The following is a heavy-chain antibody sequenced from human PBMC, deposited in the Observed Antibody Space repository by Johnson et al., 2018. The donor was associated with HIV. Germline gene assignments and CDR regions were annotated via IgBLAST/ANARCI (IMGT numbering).Heavy chain of an antibody. CDR1: GFTFSYYA. J-gene: IGHJ3*02. CDR3: ARDAGSSSSWGAFDI. CDR2: ISYDGSNQ. V-gene: IGHV3-30-3*01. D-gene: IGHD6-6*01. Sequence: QVQLLESGGGVVQPGRSLRLSCAASGFTFSYYAMHWVRQAPGKGLEWVAVISYDGSNQYYADSVKGRFTISRYNSKNTLYLQMNSLRAEDTAVYYCARDAGSSSSWGAFDIWGQGTMVTVSS.